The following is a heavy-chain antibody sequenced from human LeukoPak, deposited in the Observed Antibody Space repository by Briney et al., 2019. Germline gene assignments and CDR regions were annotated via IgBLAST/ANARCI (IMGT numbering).Heavy chain of an antibody. D-gene: IGHD2-15*01. CDR3: ARVRDCGGGSCFSYLDY. J-gene: IGHJ4*02. CDR1: GFTFSSYY. Sequence: LPGGSLRLSCAASGFTFSSYYMHWVRQVPGKGLVWVSRINGDESSTTYADSVKGRFTISRDNAKNTLYLQMNTLRAEDTAVYYCARVRDCGGGSCFSYLDYWGQGTLVTVSS. V-gene: IGHV3-74*01. CDR2: INGDESST.